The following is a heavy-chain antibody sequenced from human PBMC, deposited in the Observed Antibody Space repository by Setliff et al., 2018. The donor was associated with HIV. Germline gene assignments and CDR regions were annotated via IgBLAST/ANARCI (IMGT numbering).Heavy chain of an antibody. D-gene: IGHD2-2*01. CDR3: ARAQGYCSSTSCYFQDLFDP. CDR1: GFTFSSYA. CDR2: ISSSGSTI. Sequence: GGSLRLSCAASGFTFSSYAMSWVRQAPGKGLEWVSYISSSGSTIYYADSVKGRFTISRDNAKNSLYLQMNSLRAEDTAVYYCARAQGYCSSTSCYFQDLFDPWGQGTLVTVSS. V-gene: IGHV3-48*03. J-gene: IGHJ5*02.